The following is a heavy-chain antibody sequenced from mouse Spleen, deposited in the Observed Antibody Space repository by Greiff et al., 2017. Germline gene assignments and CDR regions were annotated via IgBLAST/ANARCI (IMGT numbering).Heavy chain of an antibody. CDR3: ARGMAWFAY. CDR1: GFTFSDYG. D-gene: IGHD2-3*01. V-gene: IGHV5-17*01. CDR2: ISSGSSTI. Sequence: DVQLVVSGGGLVKPGGSLKLSCAASGFTFSDYGMHWVRQAPEKGLEWVAYISSGSSTIYYADTVKGRFTISRDNAKNTLFLQMTSLRSEDTAMYYCARGMAWFAYWGQGTLVTVSA. J-gene: IGHJ3*01.